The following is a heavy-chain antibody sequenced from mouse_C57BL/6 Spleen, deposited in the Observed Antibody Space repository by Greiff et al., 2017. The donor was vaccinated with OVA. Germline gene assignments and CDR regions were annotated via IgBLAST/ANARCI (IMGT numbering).Heavy chain of an antibody. V-gene: IGHV1-15*01. CDR3: TRGEECISSVRGYAMDD. J-gene: IGHJ4*01. CDR1: GYTFTDYE. Sequence: QVQLQQSGAELVRPGASVTLSCKASGYTFTDYEMHWVKQTPVHGLEWIGAIDPETGGTAYNQKFKGKAILTADKSSRTAYMELSSLTSEDSAVYYCTRGEECISSVRGYAMDDGGQGTSVTVAS. CDR2: IDPETGGT. D-gene: IGHD2-13*01.